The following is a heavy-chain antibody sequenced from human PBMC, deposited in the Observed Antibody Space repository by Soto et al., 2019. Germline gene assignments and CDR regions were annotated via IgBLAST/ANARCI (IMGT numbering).Heavy chain of an antibody. CDR1: GGAVNSAY. V-gene: IGHV4-31*03. Sequence: QVQLQEMGPGLVNPSQTLTITCSVSGGAVNSAYWSWIRQLPGKGLEWMGNIYHTGRTFYNPSVKSRVAISIDTSKPLCTLKMRSVTAADTAVYYCARTDAYNSSFFDSWGQGTVVTVSS. CDR2: IYHTGRT. D-gene: IGHD6-6*01. CDR3: ARTDAYNSSFFDS. J-gene: IGHJ4*02.